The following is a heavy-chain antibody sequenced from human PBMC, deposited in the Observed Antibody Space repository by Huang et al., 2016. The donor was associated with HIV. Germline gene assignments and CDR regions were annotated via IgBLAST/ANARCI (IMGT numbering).Heavy chain of an antibody. V-gene: IGHV3-30*02. D-gene: IGHD3-22*01. J-gene: IGHJ4*02. Sequence: QVQLVESGGGVVQPGGSLRLSCAAAGFTFSSYGVHWVRQGPGEGLEWVAFIHYDGSNGYYADSVKGRVTISSDNSKNTLYLQMNSLRAEDTAVYVCAKFGSSGYLPRYSFDYWGQGTLVTVSS. CDR3: AKFGSSGYLPRYSFDY. CDR1: GFTFSSYG. CDR2: IHYDGSNG.